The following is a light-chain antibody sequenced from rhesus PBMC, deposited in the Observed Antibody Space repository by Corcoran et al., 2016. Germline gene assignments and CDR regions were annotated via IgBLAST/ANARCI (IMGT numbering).Light chain of an antibody. Sequence: DIHMTQSPSSLSASVGDTVTITCRARQGISNSLAWYQQKPGKAPKPLISYASSLAPGVPSRFSGGGSGTDFTLTLSSLRPEDFATYYFQQHNNFPPSFGQGTKVEIK. CDR3: QQHNNFPPS. J-gene: IGKJ2*01. CDR2: YAS. CDR1: QGISNS. V-gene: IGKV1S16*01.